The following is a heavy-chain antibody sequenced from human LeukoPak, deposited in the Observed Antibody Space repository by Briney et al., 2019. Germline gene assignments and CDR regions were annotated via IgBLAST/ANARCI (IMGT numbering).Heavy chain of an antibody. CDR3: ARMQVTYDYDRRGPTYFDY. Sequence: GESLKISCKGSGYSFPTYWIGWVRQMPGKGLEWMGIIYPDDSDTRYSPSFQGQVTISADKSISTAYLQWSSLKASDTAMYFCARMQVTYDYDRRGPTYFDYWGQGTLVTVAS. CDR2: IYPDDSDT. CDR1: GYSFPTYW. V-gene: IGHV5-51*01. J-gene: IGHJ4*02. D-gene: IGHD3-22*01.